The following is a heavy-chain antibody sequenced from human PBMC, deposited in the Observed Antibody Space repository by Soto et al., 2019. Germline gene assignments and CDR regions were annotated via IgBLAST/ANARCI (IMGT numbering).Heavy chain of an antibody. Sequence: GGSLRLSCAASGFTVSSNYMSWVRQAPGKGLEWVSVIYSGGSTYYADSVKGRFTISRDNSRNTVYLQVNSLRAEDTAVYYCAKAPENTLLVPVMWGRGTMVTVSS. CDR2: IYSGGST. V-gene: IGHV3-53*01. D-gene: IGHD2-2*01. CDR1: GFTVSSNY. CDR3: AKAPENTLLVPVM. J-gene: IGHJ3*01.